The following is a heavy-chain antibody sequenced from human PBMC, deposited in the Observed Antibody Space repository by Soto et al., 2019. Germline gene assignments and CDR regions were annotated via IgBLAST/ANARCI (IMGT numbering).Heavy chain of an antibody. CDR3: TVCIEGACY. Sequence: HLVASGGGLVQPGGSLRLSCAASGFTFNDHYMDWVRQAPGKGLEWVARSKNRGQGFTIEYAASLKGRFTISRADSANSLYLQMNSLETDDTAVYYCTVCIEGACYWGRGILVSVSS. J-gene: IGHJ4*02. CDR1: GFTFNDHY. CDR2: SKNRGQGFTI. V-gene: IGHV3-72*01. D-gene: IGHD1-26*01.